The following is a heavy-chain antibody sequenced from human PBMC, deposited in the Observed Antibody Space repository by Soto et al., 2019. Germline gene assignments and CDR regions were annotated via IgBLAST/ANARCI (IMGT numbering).Heavy chain of an antibody. V-gene: IGHV3-33*01. J-gene: IGHJ6*02. Sequence: LRLSCAASGFTFSSYGMHWVRQAPGKGLEWVAVIWYDGSNKYYADSVKGRFTISRDNSKNTLYLQMNSLRAEDTAVYYCARGGADSGYDFFGMDVWGQGTTVTSP. D-gene: IGHD5-12*01. CDR3: ARGGADSGYDFFGMDV. CDR1: GFTFSSYG. CDR2: IWYDGSNK.